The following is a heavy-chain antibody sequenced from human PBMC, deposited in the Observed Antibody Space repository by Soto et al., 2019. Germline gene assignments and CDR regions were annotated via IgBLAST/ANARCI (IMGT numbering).Heavy chain of an antibody. D-gene: IGHD1-1*01. J-gene: IGHJ6*02. V-gene: IGHV3-15*01. Sequence: EVQVVESGGGLVKPGDSLRLSCVVSGLIFSDAWVSWVRQAPGKGLEWLGRIRNWGATDYPAPVKGRFTIPRDDSNKTLYLQMNSLKTEDTALYYSSGNADGYHGMLVWGQGPTVTVSS. CDR2: IRNWGAT. CDR3: SGNADGYHGMLV. CDR1: GLIFSDAW.